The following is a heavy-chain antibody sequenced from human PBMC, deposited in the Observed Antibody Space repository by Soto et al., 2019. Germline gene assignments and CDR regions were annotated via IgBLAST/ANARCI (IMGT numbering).Heavy chain of an antibody. V-gene: IGHV1-18*01. D-gene: IGHD6-13*01. Sequence: ASVKVSCKASGYTFTSYGISWVRQAPGQGLEWMGWISAYNGNTNYAQKLQGRVTMTTDTSTSTAYMELRSLRSDDTAVYYCARVYSSSWPWPPNYWGQGTLVTVSS. CDR3: ARVYSSSWPWPPNY. CDR1: GYTFTSYG. CDR2: ISAYNGNT. J-gene: IGHJ4*02.